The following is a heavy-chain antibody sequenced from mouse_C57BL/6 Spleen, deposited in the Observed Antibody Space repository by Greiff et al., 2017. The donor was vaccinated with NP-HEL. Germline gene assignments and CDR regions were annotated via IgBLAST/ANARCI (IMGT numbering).Heavy chain of an antibody. V-gene: IGHV1-55*01. CDR1: GYTFTSYW. Sequence: QVQLKESGAELVKPGASVKMSCKASGYTFTSYWITWVKQRPGQGLEWIGDIYPGSGSTNNNEKFKSKATLTVDTSSSTAYMQLSSLTSEDSAVYYCARQGRNDYAMDYWGQGTSVTVSS. CDR2: IYPGSGST. CDR3: ARQGRNDYAMDY. D-gene: IGHD2-1*01. J-gene: IGHJ4*01.